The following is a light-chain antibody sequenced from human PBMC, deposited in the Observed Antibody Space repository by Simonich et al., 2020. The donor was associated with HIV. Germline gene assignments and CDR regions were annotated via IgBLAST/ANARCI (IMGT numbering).Light chain of an antibody. CDR1: QSLLHSNGYNY. J-gene: IGKJ2*03. CDR2: LGS. Sequence: DIVMTQSPLSLPVTPGEPASISCRSSQSLLHSNGYNYLDWYLQKPGQSPQLLIYLGSNRASGVPDRFSGSASGTDFTLKISRVEAEDVGVYYCIQALQTPYSFGQGTKLEIK. V-gene: IGKV2-28*01. CDR3: IQALQTPYS.